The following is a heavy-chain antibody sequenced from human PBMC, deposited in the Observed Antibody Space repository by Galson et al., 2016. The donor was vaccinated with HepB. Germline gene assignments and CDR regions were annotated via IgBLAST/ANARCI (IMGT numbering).Heavy chain of an antibody. J-gene: IGHJ2*01. D-gene: IGHD5-18*01. CDR2: ITYDGNNK. V-gene: IGHV3-30-3*01. CDR3: ARDWRFGSSYGYLYIYWYLDL. Sequence: SLRLSCAASGFTFDNYPMHWVRQAPGKGLEWVALITYDGNNKSYEDAAKGQATITRDNSKNPLNLQMNSLKPDDTATFYCARDWRFGSSYGYLYIYWYLDLWGRGTLVTVSS. CDR1: GFTFDNYP.